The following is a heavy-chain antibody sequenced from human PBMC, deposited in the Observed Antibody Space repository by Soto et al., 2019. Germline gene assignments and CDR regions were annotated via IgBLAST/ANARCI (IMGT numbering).Heavy chain of an antibody. Sequence: ASVKVSCKASGYTVTGYYMHWVRQAPGQGLEWMGWINPNSGGTNYAQKFQGRVTMTRDTSISTAYMELSRLRSDDTAVYYCARKGAVAGSARYYYYGMDVWGQGTTGTVSS. D-gene: IGHD6-19*01. CDR3: ARKGAVAGSARYYYYGMDV. CDR1: GYTVTGYY. J-gene: IGHJ6*02. V-gene: IGHV1-2*02. CDR2: INPNSGGT.